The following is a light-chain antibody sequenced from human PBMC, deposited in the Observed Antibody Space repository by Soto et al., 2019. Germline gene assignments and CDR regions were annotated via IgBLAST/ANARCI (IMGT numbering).Light chain of an antibody. J-gene: IGLJ1*01. Sequence: QSVLTQPAAVSGSPGQSITISCTGTSGDIDTYDFVSWYQVHPGKAPKLMIYDVTYRPSGVSDRFTGSRSDNAASLTISGLQPEDEAVYYCNSHTTNNAFVFGTGTKVTVL. V-gene: IGLV2-14*03. CDR2: DVT. CDR3: NSHTTNNAFV. CDR1: SGDIDTYDF.